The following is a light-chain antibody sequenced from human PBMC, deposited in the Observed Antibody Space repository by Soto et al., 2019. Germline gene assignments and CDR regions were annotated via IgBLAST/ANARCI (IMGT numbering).Light chain of an antibody. J-gene: IGKJ1*01. V-gene: IGKV1-5*01. CDR2: DAS. CDR3: QQYNSYST. CDR1: QGISSW. Sequence: DIQMTQSPSTLSASVGDRVTITYRASQGISSWLAWYQQKPGKAPKLLIYDASSLESGVPSRFSGSGSGTEFTLTISSLQPDDFATYYCQQYNSYSTFGQGTKVDIK.